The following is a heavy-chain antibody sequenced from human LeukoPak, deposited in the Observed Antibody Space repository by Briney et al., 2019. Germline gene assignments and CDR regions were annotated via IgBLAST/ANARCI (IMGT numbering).Heavy chain of an antibody. D-gene: IGHD6-19*01. CDR2: INHSGST. CDR1: GGSFSGYY. Sequence: SETLSLTCAVYGGSFSGYYWSWIRQPPGKGLEWIGEINHSGSTNYNPSLKRRVAISVDTSKNQFSLKLTSVTAADTAVYYCARDLADSSGWYGDYWGQGTLVTVSS. V-gene: IGHV4-34*01. CDR3: ARDLADSSGWYGDY. J-gene: IGHJ4*02.